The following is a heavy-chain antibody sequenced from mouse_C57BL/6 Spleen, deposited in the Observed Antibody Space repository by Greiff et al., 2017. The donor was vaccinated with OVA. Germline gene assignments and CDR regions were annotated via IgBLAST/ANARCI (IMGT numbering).Heavy chain of an antibody. V-gene: IGHV1-82*01. D-gene: IGHD1-1*01. J-gene: IGHJ2*01. CDR3: ASWSTTVFYFDY. Sequence: QVQLKESGPELVKPGASVKISCKASGYAFSSSWMNWVKQRPGKGLEWIGRLSPGAGDTKYSGKFKGTATLTADKSSSTAYIQLSSLTSEDSAVYCCASWSTTVFYFDYWGQGTTLTVSS. CDR1: GYAFSSSW. CDR2: LSPGAGDT.